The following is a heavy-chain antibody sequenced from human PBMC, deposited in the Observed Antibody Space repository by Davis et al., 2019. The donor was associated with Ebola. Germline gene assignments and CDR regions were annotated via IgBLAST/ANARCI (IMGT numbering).Heavy chain of an antibody. V-gene: IGHV1-46*01. CDR3: ARDGPDYYGLDV. J-gene: IGHJ6*02. Sequence: ASVKVSCKAFGYTFTNYYVHWVRQAPGQGLEWMGVINPSAGYTNYPQRFQGRVTITRDTSTSTVYLEVRRLKSDDTAVYYCARDGPDYYGLDVWGQGTAVTVAS. CDR1: GYTFTNYY. CDR2: INPSAGYT.